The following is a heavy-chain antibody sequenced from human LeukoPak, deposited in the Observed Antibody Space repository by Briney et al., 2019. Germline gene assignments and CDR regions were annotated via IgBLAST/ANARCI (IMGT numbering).Heavy chain of an antibody. J-gene: IGHJ4*02. CDR3: ARGACIAVAGTVH. CDR2: IIPIFGTA. Sequence: SVKVSCKASGGTFSSYAISWVRQAPGQGLEWMGGIIPIFGTANYAQKFQGRVTITTDESTSTAYMELSSLRSEDTAVYYCARGACIAVAGTVHWGQGTLVTVSS. D-gene: IGHD6-19*01. CDR1: GGTFSSYA. V-gene: IGHV1-69*05.